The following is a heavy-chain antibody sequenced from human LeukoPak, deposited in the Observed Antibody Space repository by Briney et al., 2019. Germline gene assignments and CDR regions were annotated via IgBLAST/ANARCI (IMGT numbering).Heavy chain of an antibody. CDR1: GGSLSNYY. D-gene: IGHD2-21*01. CDR3: ARGVVIAPQTFDY. Sequence: SETLSLTCTVSGGSLSNYYWSWIRQPPGKGLEWIGYIYYSGSTNYNPSLKSRVTISVDTSKNQFSLKLSSVTAADTAVYYCARGVVIAPQTFDYWGQGTLVTVSS. V-gene: IGHV4-59*01. J-gene: IGHJ4*02. CDR2: IYYSGST.